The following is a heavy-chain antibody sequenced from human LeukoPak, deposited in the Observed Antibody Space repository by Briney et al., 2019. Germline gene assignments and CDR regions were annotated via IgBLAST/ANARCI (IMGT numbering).Heavy chain of an antibody. CDR1: GGSVSSGSYY. CDR2: IYYSGST. V-gene: IGHV4-61*01. CDR3: ARGQLERAPHYYYGMDV. D-gene: IGHD1-1*01. J-gene: IGHJ6*02. Sequence: SETLSLTCTVSGGSVSSGSYYWSWIRQPPGKGLEWIGYIYYSGSTNYNPSLESRVTISVDTSKNQFSLKLSSVTAADTAVYYCARGQLERAPHYYYGMDVWGQGTTVTVSS.